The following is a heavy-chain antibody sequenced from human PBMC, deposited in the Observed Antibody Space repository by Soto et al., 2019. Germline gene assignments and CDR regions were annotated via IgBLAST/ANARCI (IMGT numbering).Heavy chain of an antibody. D-gene: IGHD4-4*01. CDR3: ARAGGDYSLGY. V-gene: IGHV4-59*01. J-gene: IGHJ4*02. Sequence: SETLSLTCTVSGGSISSYYWSWIRQPPGKGLEGIGYIYYSESTNYNPSLKSRVPISVDTSKNQFSLMLSSVTAADTAVYYCARAGGDYSLGYWGQGTLVTVSS. CDR1: GGSISSYY. CDR2: IYYSEST.